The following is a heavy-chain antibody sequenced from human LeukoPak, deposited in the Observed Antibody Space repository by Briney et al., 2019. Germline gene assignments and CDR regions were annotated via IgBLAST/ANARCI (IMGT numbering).Heavy chain of an antibody. CDR1: GYTFTGYY. D-gene: IGHD3-10*01. V-gene: IGHV1-2*02. J-gene: IGHJ5*02. CDR3: AREGSGSYTLYNWFDP. CDR2: INPNSGGT. Sequence: ASVKVSCKASGYTFTGYYMHWVRQAPGQGLEWMGWINPNSGGTNYAQKFQGRVTMTRDTSISTAYMELSRLRSDDTAVYSCAREGSGSYTLYNWFDPWGQGTLVTVSS.